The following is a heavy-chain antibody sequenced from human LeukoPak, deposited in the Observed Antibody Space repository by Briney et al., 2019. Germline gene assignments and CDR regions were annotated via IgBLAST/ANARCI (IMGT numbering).Heavy chain of an antibody. CDR3: ARAPPNSGSYYRLHSWFDP. V-gene: IGHV1-2*06. J-gene: IGHJ5*02. D-gene: IGHD3-10*01. CDR1: GYTFTDYY. Sequence: ASVKVSCKVSGYTFTDYYMHWVRQAPGQGLEWMGRINPNSGGTNYAQKFQGRVTMTRDTSISTAYMELSSLRSDDTAFYYCARAPPNSGSYYRLHSWFDPWGQGALVTVSS. CDR2: INPNSGGT.